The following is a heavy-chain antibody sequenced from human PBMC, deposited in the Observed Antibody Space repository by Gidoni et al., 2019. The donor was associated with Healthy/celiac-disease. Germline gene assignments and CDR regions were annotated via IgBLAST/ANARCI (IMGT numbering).Heavy chain of an antibody. J-gene: IGHJ4*02. CDR3: ARVPYSSSWYRLDY. CDR2: ISYDGSNK. CDR1: GLTFRSYA. Sequence: QVHLVASGGGVVQPGRSLRLSCAASGLTFRSYAMHWVRQAPGKGLEWVAVISYDGSNKYYADSVKGRFTISRDNSKNTLYLQMNSLRAEDTAVYYCARVPYSSSWYRLDYWGQGTLVTVSS. D-gene: IGHD6-13*01. V-gene: IGHV3-30*04.